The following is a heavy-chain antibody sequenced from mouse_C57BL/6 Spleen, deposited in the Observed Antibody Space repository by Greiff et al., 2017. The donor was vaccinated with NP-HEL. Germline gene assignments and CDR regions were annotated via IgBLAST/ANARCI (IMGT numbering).Heavy chain of an antibody. D-gene: IGHD4-1*01. J-gene: IGHJ1*03. CDR2: IDPNRGGT. V-gene: IGHV1-72*01. Sequence: QVHVKQPGAELVKPGASVKLSCKASGYTFTSYWMHWVKQRPGRGLEWIGRIDPNRGGTKYNEKFKSKATLTVDKPSSPAYMQLSSLTSEDAAVYYCARTGTSWYFDVWGTGTTVTVSS. CDR3: ARTGTSWYFDV. CDR1: GYTFTSYW.